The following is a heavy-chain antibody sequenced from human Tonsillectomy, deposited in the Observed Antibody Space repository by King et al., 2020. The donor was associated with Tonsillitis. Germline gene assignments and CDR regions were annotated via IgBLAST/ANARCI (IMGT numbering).Heavy chain of an antibody. D-gene: IGHD4-17*01. CDR1: GFTFSSYA. V-gene: IGHV3-30*04. CDR3: ARDPPGPDYGDYGAIDY. CDR2: ISYDGDNK. Sequence: QVQLVESGGGVVQPGRSLRLSCVASGFTFSSYAMHWVRQAPGKGLEWVAVISYDGDNKYYADSVKGRFTISRDNSKNTLDLQMNSLRPEDTAVYYCARDPPGPDYGDYGAIDYWGQGTLVTVSS. J-gene: IGHJ4*02.